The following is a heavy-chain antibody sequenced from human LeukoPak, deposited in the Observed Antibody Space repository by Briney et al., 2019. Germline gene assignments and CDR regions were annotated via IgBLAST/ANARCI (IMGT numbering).Heavy chain of an antibody. CDR1: GFTFSSYW. V-gene: IGHV3-74*01. CDR2: INSDGSST. J-gene: IGHJ6*04. Sequence: AGGSLRLSCAASGFTFSSYWMHWVRQAPGKGLVWVSRINSDGSSTSYADSVKGRFTISRDNAKNTLYLQMNSLRAEDTAVYYCARDREQVRFLEWLTMDVWGKGTTVTVSS. CDR3: ARDREQVRFLEWLTMDV. D-gene: IGHD3-3*01.